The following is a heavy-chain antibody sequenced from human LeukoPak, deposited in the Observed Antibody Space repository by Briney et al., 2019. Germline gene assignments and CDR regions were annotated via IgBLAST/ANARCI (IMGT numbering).Heavy chain of an antibody. D-gene: IGHD6-19*01. CDR2: ISSSSSYI. J-gene: IGHJ4*02. V-gene: IGHV3-21*04. Sequence: PGGSLRLSCAASGFTFSSYSMNWVRQAPGKGLEWVSSISSSSSYIYYADSVKGRFTISRDNAKNSLYLQMNSLRAEDTAVYYCAKLCTRAVAASNWGQGTLVTVSS. CDR3: AKLCTRAVAASN. CDR1: GFTFSSYS.